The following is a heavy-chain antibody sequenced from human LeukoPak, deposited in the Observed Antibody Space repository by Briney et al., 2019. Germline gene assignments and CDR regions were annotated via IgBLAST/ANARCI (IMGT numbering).Heavy chain of an antibody. CDR3: ASRPRGYGDYRADY. Sequence: PGGSLRLSCAASGFTFSSYAMSWVRQAPGKGLEWVSAISGSGGSTYYADSVKGRFTISRDNSKNTLYLQMNSLRAEDTAVYYCASRPRGYGDYRADYWGQGTLVTVSS. J-gene: IGHJ4*02. D-gene: IGHD4-17*01. CDR1: GFTFSSYA. CDR2: ISGSGGST. V-gene: IGHV3-23*01.